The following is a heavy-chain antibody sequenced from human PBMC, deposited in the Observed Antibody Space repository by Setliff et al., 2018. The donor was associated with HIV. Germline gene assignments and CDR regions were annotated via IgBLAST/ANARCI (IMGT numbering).Heavy chain of an antibody. CDR2: INHSGST. CDR1: GGSFSGHY. V-gene: IGHV4-34*01. CDR3: AMVIGWNDAGDY. D-gene: IGHD1-1*01. Sequence: SETLSLTCAVYGGSFSGHYWSWIRQPPGKGPEWIGEINHSGSTNYNPSLKSRVTIAVDTSKNQFSLKLCFVTAADTAVYYCAMVIGWNDAGDYWGRGTLVTVSS. J-gene: IGHJ4*02.